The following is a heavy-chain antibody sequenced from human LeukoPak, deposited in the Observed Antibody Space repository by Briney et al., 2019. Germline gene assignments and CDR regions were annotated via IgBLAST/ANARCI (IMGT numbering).Heavy chain of an antibody. Sequence: PSETLSLTCTVSGGSISSYYWSWIRQPAGKGLEWTGRIYTSGSTNYNPSLKSRVTMSVDTSKNQFSLKLSSVTAADTAVYYCARDLGTAMVLDAFDIWGQGTMVTVSS. CDR3: ARDLGTAMVLDAFDI. CDR2: IYTSGST. J-gene: IGHJ3*02. V-gene: IGHV4-4*07. CDR1: GGSISSYY. D-gene: IGHD5-18*01.